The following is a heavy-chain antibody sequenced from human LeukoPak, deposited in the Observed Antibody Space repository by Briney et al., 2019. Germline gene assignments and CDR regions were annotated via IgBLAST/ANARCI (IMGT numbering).Heavy chain of an antibody. CDR2: INPNDGVT. D-gene: IGHD4-17*01. CDR1: GYTFTGFQ. J-gene: IGHJ4*02. Sequence: ASVKVSCKASGYTFTGFQIHWVRQAPGQGLEWMGWINPNDGVTNYGQKFQGRVAMTRDTSISTAYMDLSSLTSDDTAVYYCARGRGMTAVTYFDYWGQGILLPVCS. V-gene: IGHV1-2*02. CDR3: ARGRGMTAVTYFDY.